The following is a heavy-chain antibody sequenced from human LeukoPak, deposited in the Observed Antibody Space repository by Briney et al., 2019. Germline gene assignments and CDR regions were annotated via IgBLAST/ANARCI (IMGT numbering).Heavy chain of an antibody. Sequence: GGSLRLSCIASGFTFSNYWMSWVRQAPGQGLEWVASIKEDGGDTYYADSVKGRFTISRDNTKNSPFVQMSSLRSEDTAVYYCARLKDAVTIFDCWGQGILVTVSS. D-gene: IGHD4-17*01. CDR3: ARLKDAVTIFDC. CDR1: GFTFSNYW. J-gene: IGHJ5*01. CDR2: IKEDGGDT. V-gene: IGHV3-7*05.